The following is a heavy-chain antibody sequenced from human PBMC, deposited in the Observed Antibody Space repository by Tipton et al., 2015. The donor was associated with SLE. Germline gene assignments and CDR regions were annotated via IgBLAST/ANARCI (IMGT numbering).Heavy chain of an antibody. CDR3: ARGNYYDSSGYDAFDI. D-gene: IGHD3-22*01. CDR1: GGSISSYY. CDR2: INHSGST. J-gene: IGHJ3*02. Sequence: TLSLTCTVSGGSISSYYWSWIRQPPGKGLEWIGEINHSGSTNYNPSLKSRVIISVDTSKNQFSLKLSSVTAADTAVYYCARGNYYDSSGYDAFDIWGQGTMVTVSS. V-gene: IGHV4-34*01.